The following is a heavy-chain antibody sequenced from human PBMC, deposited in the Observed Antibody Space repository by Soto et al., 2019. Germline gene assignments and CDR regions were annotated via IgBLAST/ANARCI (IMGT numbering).Heavy chain of an antibody. CDR3: ARAKYGSGSYYFDY. Sequence: QVQLVESGGGVVQPGRSLRLSCAASGFTFSSYGMHWVRQAPGKGLEWVAVIWYDGSNKYYADSVKGRFTISRDNSKNTLYLQMNSLRAEDTAVYYCARAKYGSGSYYFDYWGQVTLVTVSS. D-gene: IGHD3-10*01. V-gene: IGHV3-33*01. CDR1: GFTFSSYG. CDR2: IWYDGSNK. J-gene: IGHJ4*02.